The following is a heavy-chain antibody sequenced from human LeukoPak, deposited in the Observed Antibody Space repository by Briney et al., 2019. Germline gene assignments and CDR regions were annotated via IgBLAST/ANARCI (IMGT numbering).Heavy chain of an antibody. J-gene: IGHJ4*02. Sequence: GGSLRLSCAASGFTFSDYAMSWVRQAPGTGLEWVSTISGSGGTTYYADSVKGRFTISRDNSRNTLYLQMNSLRPEDTAVYYCAKLHNLNCDYWGLGTLATVSS. CDR2: ISGSGGTT. D-gene: IGHD1-14*01. V-gene: IGHV3-23*01. CDR3: AKLHNLNCDY. CDR1: GFTFSDYA.